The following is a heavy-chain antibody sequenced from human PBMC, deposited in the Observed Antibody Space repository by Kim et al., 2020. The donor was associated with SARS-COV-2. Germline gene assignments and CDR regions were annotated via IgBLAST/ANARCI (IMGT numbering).Heavy chain of an antibody. Sequence: GGSLRLSCAASGFTFSSYAMSWVRQAPGKGLEWVSAISGSGGSTYYADSVKGPFTISRDNSKNTLYLQMNSLRAEETAVYYRAKDQVFLQRDGMDVRGQGPAVPVSS. V-gene: IGHV3-23*01. CDR1: GFTFSSYA. D-gene: IGHD4-4*01. J-gene: IGHJ6*02. CDR3: AKDQVFLQRDGMDV. CDR2: ISGSGGST.